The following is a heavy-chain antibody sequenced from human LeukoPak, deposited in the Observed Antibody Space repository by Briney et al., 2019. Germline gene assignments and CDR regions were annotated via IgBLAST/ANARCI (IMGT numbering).Heavy chain of an antibody. CDR2: IWYDGSNK. Sequence: GGSLRLSCAASGFTFSSYAMHWVRQAPGKGLEWVAVIWYDGSNKYYADSVKGRFTISRDNSKNTLYLQMNSLRAEDTAVYYCARDLDRSYRRALDYWGQGTLVTVSS. CDR3: ARDLDRSYRRALDY. V-gene: IGHV3-33*01. CDR1: GFTFSSYA. D-gene: IGHD1-26*01. J-gene: IGHJ4*02.